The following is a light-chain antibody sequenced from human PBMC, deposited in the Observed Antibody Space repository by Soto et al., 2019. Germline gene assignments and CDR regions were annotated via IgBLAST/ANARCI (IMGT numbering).Light chain of an antibody. J-gene: IGKJ5*01. Sequence: DIQMTQSPSSLSASVGDRVTITCRASQSISSYLNWYQQKPGKAPKLLIYAASSFQSGVTSRFSGSGSGTDFTLTISSLQPEDFATYYCQQSYSTPITVGKWTRLESK. CDR3: QQSYSTPIT. V-gene: IGKV1-39*01. CDR2: AAS. CDR1: QSISSY.